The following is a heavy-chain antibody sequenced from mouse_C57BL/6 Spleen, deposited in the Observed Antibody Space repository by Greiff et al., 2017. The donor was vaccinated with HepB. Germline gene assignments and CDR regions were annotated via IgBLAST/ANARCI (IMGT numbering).Heavy chain of an antibody. D-gene: IGHD1-1*01. Sequence: QVQLQQPGAELVRPGSSVKLSCKASGYTFTSYWMDWVKQRPGQGLEWIGNIYPSDSETHYNQKFKDKATLTVDKSSSTAYMQLSSLTSEDSAVYYCAREDYGSSYAFDYWGQGTTLTVSS. CDR2: IYPSDSET. V-gene: IGHV1-61*01. J-gene: IGHJ2*01. CDR1: GYTFTSYW. CDR3: AREDYGSSYAFDY.